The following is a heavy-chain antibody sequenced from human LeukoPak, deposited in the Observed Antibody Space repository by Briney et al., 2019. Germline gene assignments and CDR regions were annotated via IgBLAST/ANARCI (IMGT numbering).Heavy chain of an antibody. J-gene: IGHJ5*02. V-gene: IGHV4-59*13. CDR3: ARAPYTSGFYFFDP. CDR1: GGSISSYY. D-gene: IGHD3-22*01. CDR2: VYYRGST. Sequence: PSETLSLTCTVSGGSISSYYWSWIRQPPGKGLEWIGYVYYRGSTTYNPSPTSRVTISVDPSKHQFSLKLRSVTAADTAVYYCARAPYTSGFYFFDPWGQGTLVTVSS.